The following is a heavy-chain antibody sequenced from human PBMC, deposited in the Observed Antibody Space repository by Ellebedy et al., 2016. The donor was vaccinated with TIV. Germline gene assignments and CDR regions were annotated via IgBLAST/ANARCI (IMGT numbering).Heavy chain of an antibody. J-gene: IGHJ6*02. D-gene: IGHD2-21*01. V-gene: IGHV4-31*03. CDR2: IYYSGST. CDR1: GGSISSGGYY. CDR3: AFGYSPYGMDV. Sequence: SETLSLTCTVSGGSISSGGYYWSWIRQHPGKGLEWIGFIYYSGSTYYNPSLKSRVTISVDTSKNQFSLKLNSVTAADTAVYYCAFGYSPYGMDVWGQGTTVTVSS.